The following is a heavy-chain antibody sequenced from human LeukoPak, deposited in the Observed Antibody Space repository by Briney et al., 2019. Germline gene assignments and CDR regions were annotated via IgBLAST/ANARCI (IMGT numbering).Heavy chain of an antibody. Sequence: GGSLRLSCAASGFTFSSYGMHWVRQAPGKGLEWVAFIRYDGSNKYYADFVKGRFTISRDNSKNTLYLQMNSLRAEDTAVYYCAKASIIVVVPAAIPHAFDIWGQGTMVTVSS. CDR3: AKASIIVVVPAAIPHAFDI. V-gene: IGHV3-30*02. CDR1: GFTFSSYG. CDR2: IRYDGSNK. J-gene: IGHJ3*02. D-gene: IGHD2-2*02.